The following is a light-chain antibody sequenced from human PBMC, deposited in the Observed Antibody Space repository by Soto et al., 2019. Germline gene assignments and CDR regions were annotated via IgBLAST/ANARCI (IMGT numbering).Light chain of an antibody. Sequence: EIGLTQSPGTLSLSPGERATLSCRASQSVSSSYLAWYQQKPGQAPRLLIYGASSRATGIPDRFSGSGSGTDFTLTISRLEPEDIAVYYCQQYGSSPRTFRQGNKVEIK. CDR2: GAS. CDR1: QSVSSSY. V-gene: IGKV3-20*01. CDR3: QQYGSSPRT. J-gene: IGKJ1*01.